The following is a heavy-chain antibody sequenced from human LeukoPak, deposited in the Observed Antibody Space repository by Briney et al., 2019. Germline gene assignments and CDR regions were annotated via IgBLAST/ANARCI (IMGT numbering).Heavy chain of an antibody. D-gene: IGHD1-26*01. V-gene: IGHV4-59*02. CDR3: ARMYSGTSYYFDY. CDR1: GVSVSTYY. CDR2: FSYSGST. Sequence: SETLSLTCSVSGVSVSTYYWIWIRQPPAKGLEWMGFFSYSGSTKYNPSLKSRVTMSVDTSKNQFSLKLNSVTAADTAVYYCARMYSGTSYYFDYWGQGTLVTVSS. J-gene: IGHJ4*02.